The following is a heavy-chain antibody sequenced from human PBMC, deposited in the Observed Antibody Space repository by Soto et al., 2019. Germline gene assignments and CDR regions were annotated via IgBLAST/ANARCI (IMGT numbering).Heavy chain of an antibody. D-gene: IGHD6-19*01. Sequence: ASVKVSCKASGYTFSTYGLTWVRQAPGQGLEWMGWISGYNGNTNYAQKFQGRVTMTTDTSTSTAYMELRSLRSDDTAVYYCARVGYIGVPGLDGGNWLDPWGRGTTVTV. CDR3: ARVGYIGVPGLDGGNWLDP. CDR2: ISGYNGNT. J-gene: IGHJ5*02. V-gene: IGHV1-18*01. CDR1: GYTFSTYG.